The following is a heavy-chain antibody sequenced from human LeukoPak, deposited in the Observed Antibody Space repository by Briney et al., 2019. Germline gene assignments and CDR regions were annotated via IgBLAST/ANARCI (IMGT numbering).Heavy chain of an antibody. D-gene: IGHD7-27*01. CDR2: ISISSSYL. Sequence: GGSLRLSCAAFGFTFSSYSMIWVRQAPGKGLEWVSSISISSSYLYYADSVKGRFTISRDNAKNSLYLQMNSLRAEDTAVYYCARDKNWGSGAFDIWGQGTMVIVSS. V-gene: IGHV3-21*01. CDR3: ARDKNWGSGAFDI. CDR1: GFTFSSYS. J-gene: IGHJ3*02.